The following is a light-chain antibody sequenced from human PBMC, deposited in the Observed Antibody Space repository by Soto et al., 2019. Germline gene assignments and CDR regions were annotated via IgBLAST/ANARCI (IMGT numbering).Light chain of an antibody. J-gene: IGLJ1*01. CDR1: SSNIGGNS. CDR2: DDD. CDR3: GSWDSSLSAYV. V-gene: IGLV1-51*01. Sequence: QSVLTQPPSVSAAPGQKVTISCSGSSSNIGGNSVSWYQQLPGTAPKLLIYDDDKRPSGIPDRFSGSKSGTSATLGITGFRTGDEADYYCGSWDSSLSAYVFGTGTKVTDL.